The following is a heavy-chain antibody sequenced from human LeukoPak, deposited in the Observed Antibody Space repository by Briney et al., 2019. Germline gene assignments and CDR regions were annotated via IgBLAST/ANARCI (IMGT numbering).Heavy chain of an antibody. CDR1: GDSVSGNSVS. V-gene: IGHV6-1*01. CDR3: ARAYNFGFDY. CDR2: TYYRSKWYN. Sequence: SQTLSHTCAISGDSVSGNSVSWNWVRQSPSRGLEWLGRTYYRSKWYNDYAASVKSRIIINPDTSKNQFSLQLNSVTPEDTAVYYCARAYNFGFDYWGQGTLVTVSS. D-gene: IGHD1-20*01. J-gene: IGHJ4*02.